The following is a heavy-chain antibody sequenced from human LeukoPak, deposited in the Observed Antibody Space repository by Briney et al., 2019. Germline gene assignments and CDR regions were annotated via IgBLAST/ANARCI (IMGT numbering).Heavy chain of an antibody. CDR1: GFTFSSYW. J-gene: IGHJ6*02. D-gene: IGHD5-18*01. CDR3: ARDMIKAVTLSKLWLPRGYGMDV. CDR2: IKPDGSLI. V-gene: IGHV3-7*01. Sequence: GGSLRLSCAASGFTFSSYWKTWVRQGPGKGLEWVANIKPDGSLIYYVDSVKGRFTISRDNAKNSLYLQMNSLRAEDTAVYYCARDMIKAVTLSKLWLPRGYGMDVWGQGTTVTVSS.